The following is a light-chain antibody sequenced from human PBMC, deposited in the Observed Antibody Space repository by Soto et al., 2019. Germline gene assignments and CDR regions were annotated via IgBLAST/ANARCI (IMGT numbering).Light chain of an antibody. Sequence: EIVMTQFPATLSVSPGERATLSCRASQSVRSNLAWYQQKPGQAPRLLIFAASTRATVIPARFRGSGSGTEFTLTISDLQSEDFAVYYCQQYNNWPQTFGQGTKVEIK. CDR1: QSVRSN. J-gene: IGKJ1*01. CDR3: QQYNNWPQT. V-gene: IGKV3-15*01. CDR2: AAS.